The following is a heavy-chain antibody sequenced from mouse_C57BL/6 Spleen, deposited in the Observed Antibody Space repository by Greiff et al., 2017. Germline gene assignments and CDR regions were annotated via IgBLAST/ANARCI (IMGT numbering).Heavy chain of an antibody. D-gene: IGHD1-1*01. Sequence: QVQLQQPGTELVKPGASVKLSCKASGYTFTSYWMHWVKQRPGQGLEWIGNINPSNGGTNYNEKFKGKATLTVDKSSSTAYMQLSSLTSEDSAVYYCARLLPTVVDPAYWGQGTLVTVSA. J-gene: IGHJ3*01. CDR2: INPSNGGT. V-gene: IGHV1-53*01. CDR1: GYTFTSYW. CDR3: ARLLPTVVDPAY.